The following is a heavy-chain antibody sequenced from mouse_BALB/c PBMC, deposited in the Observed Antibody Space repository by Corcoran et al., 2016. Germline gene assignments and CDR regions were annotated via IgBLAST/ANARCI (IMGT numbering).Heavy chain of an antibody. V-gene: IGHV8-12*01. CDR1: GFSLSTSGMG. D-gene: IGHD1-2*01. CDR3: ARRAETTATLFDY. CDR2: IYWDDDK. Sequence: QVTLKEYGPGILQRSQTISLPCSFSGFSLSTSGMGVSWIRQPSGKGLEWLAHIYWDDDKRYNPSLKSRLTISKDTSRNQVFLKITSVDTADTATYYCARRAETTATLFDYWGQGPTLTVSS. J-gene: IGHJ2*01.